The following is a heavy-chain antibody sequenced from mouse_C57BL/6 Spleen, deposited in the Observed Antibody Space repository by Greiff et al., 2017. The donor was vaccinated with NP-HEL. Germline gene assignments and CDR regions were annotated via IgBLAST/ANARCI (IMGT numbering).Heavy chain of an antibody. Sequence: EVKLMESGPELVKPGASVKIPCKASGYTFTDYNMDWVKQSHGKSLEWIGDINPNNGGTIYNQKFKGKATLTVDKSSSTAYMELRSLTSEDTAVYYCARSAGYYHAWFAYWGQGTLVTVSA. J-gene: IGHJ3*01. D-gene: IGHD2-3*01. CDR1: GYTFTDYN. V-gene: IGHV1-18*01. CDR2: INPNNGGT. CDR3: ARSAGYYHAWFAY.